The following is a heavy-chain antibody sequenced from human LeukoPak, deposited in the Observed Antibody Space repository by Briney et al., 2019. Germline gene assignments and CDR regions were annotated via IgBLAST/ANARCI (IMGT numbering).Heavy chain of an antibody. J-gene: IGHJ4*02. CDR1: GVPISSHY. Sequence: PSETLSLTCTVSGVPISSHYWSWSRQPPGKGLEWIGNIYYDGTTNYNPSLRSRITISIHTSRNQFSLRLSSVTTADSAMYYCARSGDSSAYFGSWGQGTLVAVSS. D-gene: IGHD3-22*01. V-gene: IGHV4-59*11. CDR3: ARSGDSSAYFGS. CDR2: IYYDGTT.